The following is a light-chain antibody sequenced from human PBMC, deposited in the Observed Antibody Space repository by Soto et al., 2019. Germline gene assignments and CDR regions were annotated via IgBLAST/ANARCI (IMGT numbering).Light chain of an antibody. J-gene: IGKJ1*01. CDR2: GAS. Sequence: EIVMTQSPATLSVSPGERATLSCRARQSISSNLAWYQHKPGQAPRLLIYGASTRATGIPARFSGSGSGTEFTLTISSLQSEDFAVYYCQQYNSLPPWTFGQGTKVEIK. CDR3: QQYNSLPPWT. V-gene: IGKV3-15*01. CDR1: QSISSN.